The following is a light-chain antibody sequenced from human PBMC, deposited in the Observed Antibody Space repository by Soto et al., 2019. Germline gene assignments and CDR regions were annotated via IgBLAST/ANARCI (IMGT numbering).Light chain of an antibody. CDR1: NIGSKS. J-gene: IGLJ2*01. V-gene: IGLV3-21*04. CDR2: YDS. Sequence: YELTQPPSVSVAPGKTARITCGGNNIGSKSVHWYQQKPGQAPVLVIYYDSDRPSGIPERFSGSNSGNTATLTISRVEAGDEADYYCQLWDSSSDRDVVFGGGTKLTVL. CDR3: QLWDSSSDRDVV.